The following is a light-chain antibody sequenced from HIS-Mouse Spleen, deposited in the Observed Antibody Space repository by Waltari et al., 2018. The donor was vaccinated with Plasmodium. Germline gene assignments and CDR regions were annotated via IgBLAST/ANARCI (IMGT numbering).Light chain of an antibody. CDR2: GAS. CDR1: QSVSSSY. Sequence: DIVLTQSPGTLSLSPGERATLSCRASQSVSSSYLAWYQQKPGQPPRFLIYGASSRATGIPDRFSGSGSGTDFTLTISRLEPEDFAVYYGQQYGSSPYTFGQGTKLEIK. V-gene: IGKV3-20*01. CDR3: QQYGSSPYT. J-gene: IGKJ2*01.